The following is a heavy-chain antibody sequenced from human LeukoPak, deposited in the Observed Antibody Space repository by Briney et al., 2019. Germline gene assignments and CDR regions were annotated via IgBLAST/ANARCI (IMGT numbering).Heavy chain of an antibody. CDR1: RFPASSTV. CDR2: IGSDNKP. V-gene: IGHV3-53*01. Sequence: PGGSAILLSLGTRFPASSTVLASARQAPGQGLEWVSCIGSDNKPHYSESVKGRFAISRDNSKSMLFLQLNSRRAEDTALYSCARDLHDYVAMDVWGQGTTVTVSS. D-gene: IGHD4/OR15-4a*01. CDR3: ARDLHDYVAMDV. J-gene: IGHJ6*02.